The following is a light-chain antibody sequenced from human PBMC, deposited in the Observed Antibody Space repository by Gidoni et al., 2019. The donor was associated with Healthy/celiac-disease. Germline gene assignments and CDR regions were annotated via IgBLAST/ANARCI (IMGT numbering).Light chain of an antibody. V-gene: IGKV1-39*01. Sequence: QMTQSPSSLSAYVGDRVTITRRASQSISSYLNWYQQKPGKAPKLLIYAASSLQSGVPSRVSGSGSGTDFTLTIRSLQPEDFATYYCQQSYSTSHSFGQGTKLEIK. CDR3: QQSYSTSHS. J-gene: IGKJ2*03. CDR2: AAS. CDR1: QSISSY.